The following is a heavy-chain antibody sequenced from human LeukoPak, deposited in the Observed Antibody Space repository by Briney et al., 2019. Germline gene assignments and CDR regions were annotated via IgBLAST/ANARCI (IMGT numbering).Heavy chain of an antibody. J-gene: IGHJ4*02. V-gene: IGHV3-48*01. CDR1: GFTFSSYS. CDR3: ASEDYYDSSGYYF. Sequence: PGGSLRLSCATSGFTFSSYSMNWVRQAPGKGLEWVSYISSSSSTIYYADSVKGRFTISRDNAKNSLYLQMNSLRAEDTAVYYCASEDYYDSSGYYFWGQGTLATVSS. CDR2: ISSSSSTI. D-gene: IGHD3-22*01.